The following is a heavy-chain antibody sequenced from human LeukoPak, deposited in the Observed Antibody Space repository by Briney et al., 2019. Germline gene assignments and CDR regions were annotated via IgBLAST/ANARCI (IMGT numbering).Heavy chain of an antibody. CDR1: GFTFGDYA. Sequence: GGSLRLSCSGSGFTFGDYAMSWVRQAPGKGLEWVGFIRSKAYGGTTEYAASVKGTFTFSSDDSKSIAYLQMNSLKTEDTAVYFCSRGPQWAGLIDFWGQGTLVTV. CDR2: IRSKAYGGTT. J-gene: IGHJ4*03. CDR3: SRGPQWAGLIDF. D-gene: IGHD1-26*01. V-gene: IGHV3-49*04.